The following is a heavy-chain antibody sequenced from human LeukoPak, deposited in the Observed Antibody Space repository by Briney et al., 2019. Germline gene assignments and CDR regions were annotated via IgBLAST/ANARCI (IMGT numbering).Heavy chain of an antibody. Sequence: SETLSLTCSASGGSISSYYWSWIRQPPGKGLEWMGYIYYSGSTNYNPSLKSRVTISVDTSKNQFSLKLSSVTAADTAVYYCARDSATVTTRYFDYWGQGTLVTVSS. J-gene: IGHJ4*02. D-gene: IGHD4-17*01. CDR2: IYYSGST. CDR3: ARDSATVTTRYFDY. CDR1: GGSISSYY. V-gene: IGHV4-59*01.